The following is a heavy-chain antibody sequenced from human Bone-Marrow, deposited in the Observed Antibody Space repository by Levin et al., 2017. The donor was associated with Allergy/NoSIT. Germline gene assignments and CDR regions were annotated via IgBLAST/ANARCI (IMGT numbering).Heavy chain of an antibody. J-gene: IGHJ4*02. CDR3: ATSSTSGY. D-gene: IGHD6-6*01. Sequence: LSLTCAASGFTVSRNYMSWVRQAPGKGLEGVSIIYSGGSTYYTDSVKGRFTISRDSSKNTLYLQMNSLRAEDTAVYYCATSSTSGYWGQGTLVTVSS. V-gene: IGHV3-53*01. CDR1: GFTVSRNY. CDR2: IYSGGST.